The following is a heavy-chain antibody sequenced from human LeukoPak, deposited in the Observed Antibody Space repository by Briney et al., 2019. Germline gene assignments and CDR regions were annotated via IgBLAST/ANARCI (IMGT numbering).Heavy chain of an antibody. Sequence: ASVKVSCKASGGTFSNYVINWVRQAPGQGLEWMGGIIPIFATADYAQKFQGRVTITADKSTSTAYMELSSLRSEDTAVYYCARAQLWSYYYYYYMDVWGKGTTVTVSS. CDR3: ARAQLWSYYYYYYMDV. V-gene: IGHV1-69*06. D-gene: IGHD5-18*01. CDR1: GGTFSNYV. J-gene: IGHJ6*03. CDR2: IIPIFATA.